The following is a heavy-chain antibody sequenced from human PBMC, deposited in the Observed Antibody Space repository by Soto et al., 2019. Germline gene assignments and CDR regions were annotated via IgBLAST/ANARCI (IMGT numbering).Heavy chain of an antibody. CDR3: AKDAPPNQQLDGRIYY. Sequence: QVQLVESGGGVVQPGRSLRLSCAASGFTFSSYGMHWVRQAPGKGLEWVAVIWHDGTNKYYADSVKGRFTISRDNSKNTLYLQMNSLRPEDTAVYYCAKDAPPNQQLDGRIYYWGQGTLVTVSS. J-gene: IGHJ4*02. CDR1: GFTFSSYG. CDR2: IWHDGTNK. D-gene: IGHD6-13*01. V-gene: IGHV3-33*06.